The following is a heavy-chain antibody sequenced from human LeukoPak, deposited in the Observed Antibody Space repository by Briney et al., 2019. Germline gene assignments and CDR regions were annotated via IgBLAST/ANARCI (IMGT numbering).Heavy chain of an antibody. J-gene: IGHJ4*02. CDR1: GGSISSSSYY. V-gene: IGHV4-39*02. CDR2: IYYSGST. CDR3: ARETAAGNDY. Sequence: PSETLSLTCTVSGGSISSSSYYWAWIRQPPGKGLEWIGNIYYSGSTSYNPSLKSRVTMSVDTSKNQFSLKLSSVTAADTAVYYCARETAAGNDYWGQGTLVTVSS. D-gene: IGHD6-13*01.